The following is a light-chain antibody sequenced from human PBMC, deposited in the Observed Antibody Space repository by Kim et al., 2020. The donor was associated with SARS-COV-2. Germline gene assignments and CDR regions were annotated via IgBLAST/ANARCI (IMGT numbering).Light chain of an antibody. J-gene: IGKJ1*01. CDR3: QQYNNWWT. V-gene: IGKV3-15*01. CDR1: QSVSSS. Sequence: EIVMTQSPATLSVSLGERVTLSCRASQSVSSSLAWYQQKPGQAPRLLISGASTRATVIPARFSGSGSGTEFTLTISSLQSEDFAVYYCQQYNNWWTFGQGTKVDIK. CDR2: GAS.